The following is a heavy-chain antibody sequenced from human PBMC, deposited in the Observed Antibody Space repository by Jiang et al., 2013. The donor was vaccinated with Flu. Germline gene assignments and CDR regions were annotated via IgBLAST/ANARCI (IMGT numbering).Heavy chain of an antibody. CDR3: ARRSTNWPHYYFEL. D-gene: IGHD7-27*01. Sequence: GAEVKKPGESLKISRQASGYTFARYWIGWVRQMPGKGLEWMGIIFPIDSDTKYSPSFQGQVTISVDKSINTAYLQWSSLKTSDTAIYYCARRSTNWPHYYFELWGRGTLVTVSS. V-gene: IGHV5-51*01. CDR2: IFPIDSDT. J-gene: IGHJ2*01. CDR1: GYTFARYW.